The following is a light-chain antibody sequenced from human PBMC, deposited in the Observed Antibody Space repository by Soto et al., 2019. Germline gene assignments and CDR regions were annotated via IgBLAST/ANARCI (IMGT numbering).Light chain of an antibody. CDR3: QQYNNWPRT. J-gene: IGKJ3*01. V-gene: IGKV3-15*01. Sequence: EFVLTQSPGTLSLSPGERATLSCRASQTVRNNYLAWYQQKPGQAPRLLIYGASTRATGIPARFSGSGSGTEFTLTISSLQSEDFAVYYCQQYNNWPRTFGPGTKVDI. CDR1: QTVRNN. CDR2: GAS.